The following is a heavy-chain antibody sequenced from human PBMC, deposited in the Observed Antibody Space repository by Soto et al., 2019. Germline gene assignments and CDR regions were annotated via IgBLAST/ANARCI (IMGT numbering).Heavy chain of an antibody. CDR3: ARLTYDYIRGPQYGYMDV. CDR2: IGTAGDT. Sequence: SGWFLRLACAACGFTFSSYDMHWVRQDTGKGLEWVSAIGTAGDTYYPGSVKGRFTISRENAKNSLYLQMNSLRAGDTAVYYCARLTYDYIRGPQYGYMDVWGKGATVTVS. D-gene: IGHD3-16*01. J-gene: IGHJ6*03. V-gene: IGHV3-13*01. CDR1: GFTFSSYD.